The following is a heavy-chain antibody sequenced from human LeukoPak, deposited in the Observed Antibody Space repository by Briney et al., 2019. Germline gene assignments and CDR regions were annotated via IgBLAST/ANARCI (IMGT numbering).Heavy chain of an antibody. J-gene: IGHJ6*03. CDR1: GGSFSDYY. CDR3: ARHHNDILTGYFDYYYYYYMDV. D-gene: IGHD3-9*01. Sequence: SETLSLTCVVYGGSFSDYYWSWVRQPPGKGLEWIGEINHSGSAKYNPSLKSRVTMSIHTSTKQFSLQLNSVTAADTAVYYCARHHNDILTGYFDYYYYYYMDVWGKGTTVTVSS. CDR2: INHSGSA. V-gene: IGHV4-34*01.